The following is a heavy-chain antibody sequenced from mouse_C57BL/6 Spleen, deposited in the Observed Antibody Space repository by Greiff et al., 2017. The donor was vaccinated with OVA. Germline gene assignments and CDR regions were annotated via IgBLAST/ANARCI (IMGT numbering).Heavy chain of an antibody. CDR2: IYPGDGDT. CDR3: ARDYYGPFAY. D-gene: IGHD1-1*01. Sequence: LQQSGASVKISCKASGYAFSSYWMNWVKQRPGKGLEWIGQIYPGDGDTNYNGKFKGKATLTADKSSSTAYMQLSSLTSEDSAVYFCARDYYGPFAYWGQGTLVTVSA. J-gene: IGHJ3*01. V-gene: IGHV1-80*01. CDR1: GYAFSSYW.